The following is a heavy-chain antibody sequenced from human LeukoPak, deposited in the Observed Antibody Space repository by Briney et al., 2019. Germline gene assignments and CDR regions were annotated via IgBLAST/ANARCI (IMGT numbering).Heavy chain of an antibody. CDR1: GFTVSSNY. Sequence: GGSLRLSCAASGFTVSSNYMSWVRQAPGKGLEWVSVIYSGGSTYYADSVKGRFTISRDNSKNTLYLQMNSLRAEDTAVYYCAKSNCYGLVDNWGQGTMVTVSS. V-gene: IGHV3-53*01. CDR2: IYSGGST. D-gene: IGHD3-10*01. CDR3: AKSNCYGLVDN. J-gene: IGHJ3*01.